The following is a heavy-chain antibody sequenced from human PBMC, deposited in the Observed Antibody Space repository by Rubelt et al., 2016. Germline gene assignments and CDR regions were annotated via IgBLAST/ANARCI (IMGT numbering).Heavy chain of an antibody. CDR1: GGSFSGYY. D-gene: IGHD6-19*01. CDR3: ASGSSEWLMDAFDI. Sequence: QLQLQESGPGLVKPSETLSLTCAVYGGSFSGYYWSWIRQPPGKGLEWIGEINHSGSTNYNPSLKSRVTTSVDTSKNQFSLKLSSVTAADTAVYYCASGSSEWLMDAFDIWGQGTMVTVSS. J-gene: IGHJ3*02. V-gene: IGHV4-34*01. CDR2: INHSGST.